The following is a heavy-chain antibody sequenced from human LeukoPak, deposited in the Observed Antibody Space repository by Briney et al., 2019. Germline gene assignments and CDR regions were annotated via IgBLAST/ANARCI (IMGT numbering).Heavy chain of an antibody. V-gene: IGHV1-69*13. D-gene: IGHD5-12*01. CDR3: ARLNLGNSGFLLP. CDR2: IIPIFGTA. Sequence: SVKVSSKASGGTFSSYAISWVRRAPGQGLEWMGGIIPIFGTANYAQKFQGRVTITADESTSTAYMELSSLRSEDTAVYYCARLNLGNSGFLLPWGRGTLVTVSS. CDR1: GGTFSSYA. J-gene: IGHJ5*02.